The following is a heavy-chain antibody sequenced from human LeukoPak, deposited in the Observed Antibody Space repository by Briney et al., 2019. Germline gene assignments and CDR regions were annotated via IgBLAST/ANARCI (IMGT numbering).Heavy chain of an antibody. CDR3: AREGSWRNWLDP. CDR2: IKQDGSKK. V-gene: IGHV3-7*05. CDR1: GFTFSSYR. D-gene: IGHD6-19*01. Sequence: AGSLTLSCAASGFTFSSYRMSWVRQAPGKGLEWVAKIKQDGSKKYYMDSVKGRFSISGDNAKNYLYLEVNSLRAEDTAVYNCAREGSWRNWLDPWGQGTLVTVSS. J-gene: IGHJ5*02.